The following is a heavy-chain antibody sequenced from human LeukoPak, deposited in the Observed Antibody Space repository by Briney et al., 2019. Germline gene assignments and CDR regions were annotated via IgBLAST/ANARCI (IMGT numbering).Heavy chain of an antibody. Sequence: PGGSLRLSCAASGFTFSSYWMSWVRQAPGKGLEWVANIKQHGSEKYYVDPVKGRFTISRDNAKNSLYLQMNSLRGEDTAVYYCARDRLDIVVVPAADFDYWGQGTLVTVSS. J-gene: IGHJ4*02. V-gene: IGHV3-7*01. CDR2: IKQHGSEK. CDR1: GFTFSSYW. CDR3: ARDRLDIVVVPAADFDY. D-gene: IGHD2-2*01.